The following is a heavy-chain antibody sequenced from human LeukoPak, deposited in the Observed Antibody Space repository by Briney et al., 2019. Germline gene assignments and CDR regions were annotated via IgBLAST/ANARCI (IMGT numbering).Heavy chain of an antibody. CDR3: AREVDIVLMVYAALDY. Sequence: SQTLSLTCVISGDSVSSKSAAWNWIRQSPSRGLEWLGRTYYRSKWYNDYAVSVKSRITINPDTSKNQFSLQLNSVTPEDTAVYYCAREVDIVLMVYAALDYWGQGTLVTVSS. V-gene: IGHV6-1*01. CDR2: TYYRSKWYN. D-gene: IGHD2-8*01. CDR1: GDSVSSKSAA. J-gene: IGHJ4*02.